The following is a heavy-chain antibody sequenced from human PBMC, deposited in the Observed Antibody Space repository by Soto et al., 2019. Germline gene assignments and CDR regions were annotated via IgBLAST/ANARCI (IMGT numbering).Heavy chain of an antibody. D-gene: IGHD3-10*01. CDR1: GFTFNRCA. Sequence: GGSLRLSCGGSGFTFNRCAMSWVRQSPGKGLEWVSAIDENGGTTYYADSVQGRFTISRDNSKNTLYLQMNTLRVDDTAVYYCAKESYNRRTDFDSWGQGTLVTVSS. J-gene: IGHJ4*02. CDR2: IDENGGTT. V-gene: IGHV3-23*01. CDR3: AKESYNRRTDFDS.